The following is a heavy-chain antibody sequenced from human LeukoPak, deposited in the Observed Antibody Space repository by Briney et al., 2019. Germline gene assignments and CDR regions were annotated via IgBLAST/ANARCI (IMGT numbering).Heavy chain of an antibody. CDR3: ARGFLGGTDQYFDS. D-gene: IGHD6-19*01. Sequence: PGGSLRLSCAASGFTFSTYAMNWVRQAPAKGLEWVSTIGGGGPTTDYADSVKDRFTISRDNSKNTLYLQMNSLRAEDTAVYFCARGFLGGTDQYFDSWGQGTLVTVFS. CDR2: IGGGGPTT. J-gene: IGHJ4*02. V-gene: IGHV3-23*01. CDR1: GFTFSTYA.